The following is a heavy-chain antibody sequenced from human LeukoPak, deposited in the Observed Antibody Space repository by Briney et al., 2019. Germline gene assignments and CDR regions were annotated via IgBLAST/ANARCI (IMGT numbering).Heavy chain of an antibody. V-gene: IGHV3-23*01. CDR2: IRVSDGAA. Sequence: GGSLRLSCAASGFTFPTYAMKWVRQAPGKGLEWVSSIRVSDGAAFYADSVKGRFTISRDDSKNTLFLQMNSLRAEDTAVYYCAKEPRWELLHSFDIWGQGTVVTVSS. J-gene: IGHJ3*02. D-gene: IGHD1-26*01. CDR3: AKEPRWELLHSFDI. CDR1: GFTFPTYA.